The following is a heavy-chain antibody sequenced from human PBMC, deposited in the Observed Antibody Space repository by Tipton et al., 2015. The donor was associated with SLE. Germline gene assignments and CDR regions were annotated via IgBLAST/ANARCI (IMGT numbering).Heavy chain of an antibody. D-gene: IGHD2-2*01. Sequence: TLSLTCTVSGGSISSGSYYWSWIRQPAGKGLEWIGRIYSSGSTNYNPSLKSRVTLSLDTSKNQFSLKLSSVTAADTAVYYCARTMPLNGFDVWGQGTMVTVSS. V-gene: IGHV4-61*02. CDR1: GGSISSGSYY. CDR2: IYSSGST. CDR3: ARTMPLNGFDV. J-gene: IGHJ3*01.